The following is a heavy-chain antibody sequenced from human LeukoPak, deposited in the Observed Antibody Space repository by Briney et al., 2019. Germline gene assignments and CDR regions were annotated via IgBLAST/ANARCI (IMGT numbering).Heavy chain of an antibody. CDR1: GGSISTYY. V-gene: IGHV4-59*01. J-gene: IGHJ4*02. CDR3: ARAGAYCGGDCYSPSGFDY. CDR2: IYYTGST. Sequence: SETLSLTCTVSGGSISTYYWSWIRQPPGKGLEWIGYIYYTGSTNYNSSLKSRVTISVDTSKNQFSLKLSSVTAADTAVYYCARAGAYCGGDCYSPSGFDYWGQGTLVTVSS. D-gene: IGHD2-21*02.